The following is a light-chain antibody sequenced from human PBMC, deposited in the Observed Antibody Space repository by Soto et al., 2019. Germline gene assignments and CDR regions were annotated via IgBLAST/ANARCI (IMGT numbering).Light chain of an antibody. V-gene: IGKV3-15*01. CDR1: QSVSSD. J-gene: IGKJ1*01. Sequence: EIVLTQSPATLSLSPGGSATLSCRASQSVSSDLAWYQHKTGQAPRLLIYGESTRATGIPDRFSGSGSGTDLNLTISRLQSEDFAVYYCQQYNDWPRTCGQGTKVDIK. CDR3: QQYNDWPRT. CDR2: GES.